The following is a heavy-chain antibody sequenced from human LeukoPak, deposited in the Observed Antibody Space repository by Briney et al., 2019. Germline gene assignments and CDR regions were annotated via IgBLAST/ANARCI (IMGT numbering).Heavy chain of an antibody. CDR1: GFTFSSYW. D-gene: IGHD2-2*01. J-gene: IGHJ3*02. Sequence: GGSLRLSCAASGFTFSSYWMHWVRQAPGKGLVWVSRINSDGSSTSYADSVKGRFTISRDNAKNTLYLQMNSLRAEDTAVYYCAFVVPAAMDAFDIWGQGTMVTVSS. CDR2: INSDGSST. CDR3: AFVVPAAMDAFDI. V-gene: IGHV3-74*01.